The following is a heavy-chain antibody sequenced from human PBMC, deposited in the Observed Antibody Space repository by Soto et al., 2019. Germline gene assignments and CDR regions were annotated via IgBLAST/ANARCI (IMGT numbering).Heavy chain of an antibody. CDR2: ISVTGGRT. Sequence: EVQLLESGGALVQPGGSLRLSCAASGFTFSSYTMTWVRQAPGKGLEWVSGISVTGGRTYYADSVKGRFTISRDDSKNTLSLEINSLRGDDTAVYYCAKAGGYMYEGFDIWGQGTMVTASS. D-gene: IGHD6-13*01. CDR1: GFTFSSYT. V-gene: IGHV3-23*01. CDR3: AKAGGYMYEGFDI. J-gene: IGHJ3*02.